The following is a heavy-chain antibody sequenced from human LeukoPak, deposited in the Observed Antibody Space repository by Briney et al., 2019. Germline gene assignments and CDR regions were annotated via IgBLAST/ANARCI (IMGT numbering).Heavy chain of an antibody. V-gene: IGHV4-30-4*08. D-gene: IGHD3-10*01. CDR2: IYYSGST. Sequence: SQTLSLTCTVSGGSISSGDYYWSWIRQPPGKGLEWIGYIYYSGSTYYNPSLKSRVTISVNTSKNQFSLKLSSVTAADTAVYYCARVGFYGSGSYFDYWGQGTLVTVSS. J-gene: IGHJ4*02. CDR1: GGSISSGDYY. CDR3: ARVGFYGSGSYFDY.